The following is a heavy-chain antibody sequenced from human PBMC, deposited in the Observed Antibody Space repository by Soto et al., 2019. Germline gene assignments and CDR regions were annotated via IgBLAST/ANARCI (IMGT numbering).Heavy chain of an antibody. D-gene: IGHD3-3*01. CDR3: ASRVVIIVQGALINWFDP. J-gene: IGHJ5*02. V-gene: IGHV4-34*01. Sequence: PSETLSLTCAVYGGSFSGYYWSWIRQPPGKGLEWIGEINHSGSTNYNPSLKSRVTISVDTSKNQFSLKLSSVTAADTAVYYCASRVVIIVQGALINWFDPWGQGTLVTVSS. CDR1: GGSFSGYY. CDR2: INHSGST.